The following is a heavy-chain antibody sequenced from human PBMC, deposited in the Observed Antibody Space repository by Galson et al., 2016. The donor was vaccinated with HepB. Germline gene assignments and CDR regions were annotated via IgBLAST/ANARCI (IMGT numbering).Heavy chain of an antibody. V-gene: IGHV3-15*01. Sequence: SLRLSCAASGFSFSNAWMSWVRQAPGKGLEWVGRIKSQADGGTTDYADPVKGRFTISRDDSKNTLTLQMNRLTTADTAVYLCTTASLRFNWNSRRYSYDMDVWGRGTTVAGSS. CDR1: GFSFSNAW. CDR3: TTASLRFNWNSRRYSYDMDV. D-gene: IGHD1-7*01. J-gene: IGHJ6*04. CDR2: IKSQADGGTT.